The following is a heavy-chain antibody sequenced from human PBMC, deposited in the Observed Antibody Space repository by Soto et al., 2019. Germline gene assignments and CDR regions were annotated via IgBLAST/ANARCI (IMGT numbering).Heavy chain of an antibody. V-gene: IGHV4-31*03. Sequence: QVQLQESGPGLVKPSQTLSLTCTVSGGSISSGGYYWSWIRQHPGKGLEWIGYIYYSGSTYYNPSINTRVTISVDTYKNQFSLKLSYVTAAATAVYYCARGPYYYGSGSYYNHWFDPWGQGTLVTVSS. CDR3: ARGPYYYGSGSYYNHWFDP. D-gene: IGHD3-10*01. J-gene: IGHJ5*02. CDR1: GGSISSGGYY. CDR2: IYYSGST.